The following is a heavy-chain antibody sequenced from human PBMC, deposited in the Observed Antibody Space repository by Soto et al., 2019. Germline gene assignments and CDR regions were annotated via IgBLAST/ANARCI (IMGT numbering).Heavy chain of an antibody. J-gene: IGHJ4*02. D-gene: IGHD3-10*01. Sequence: EVQLLESGGGLVQPGGSLRLSCAAPGFTFSSYAMSWVRQAPGKGLEWVSAISGSGGSTYYADSVKGRFTISRDNSRNSRDLQMISLRAEDTAVYYCAKAGGGLWFGELLCVDYWGQGTLVTVSS. CDR1: GFTFSSYA. V-gene: IGHV3-23*01. CDR2: ISGSGGST. CDR3: AKAGGGLWFGELLCVDY.